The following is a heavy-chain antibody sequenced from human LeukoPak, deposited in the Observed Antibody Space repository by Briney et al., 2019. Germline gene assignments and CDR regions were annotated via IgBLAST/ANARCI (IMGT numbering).Heavy chain of an antibody. CDR3: AREWVGDCTSISCSKYYFDY. CDR2: FYFGGIT. J-gene: IGHJ4*02. D-gene: IGHD2-2*01. V-gene: IGHV4-38-2*02. CDR1: GYSISSGYY. Sequence: SETLSLTCSVSGYSISSGYYWGWIRQPPGKGLEWIGSFYFGGITNYISSLKSRVTISVDTSKNQFSLKPSSVTAADTAVYYCAREWVGDCTSISCSKYYFDYWGQGTLVTVSS.